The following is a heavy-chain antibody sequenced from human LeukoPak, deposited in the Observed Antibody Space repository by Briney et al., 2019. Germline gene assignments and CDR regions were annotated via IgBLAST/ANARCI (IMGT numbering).Heavy chain of an antibody. CDR1: GGSFSGYY. V-gene: IGHV4-34*01. Sequence: SETLSLTCAVYGGSFSGYYWSRIRQPPGKGLEWIGEINHSGSTNYNPSLKSRVTISVDTSKNQFSLKLSSVTAADTAVYYCARDRTYYVWGSYHLFDYWGQGTLVTVSS. CDR3: ARDRTYYVWGSYHLFDY. J-gene: IGHJ4*02. CDR2: INHSGST. D-gene: IGHD3-16*02.